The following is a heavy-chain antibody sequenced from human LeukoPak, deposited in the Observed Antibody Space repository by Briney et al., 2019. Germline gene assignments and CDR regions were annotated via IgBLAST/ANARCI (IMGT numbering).Heavy chain of an antibody. CDR3: ARDSLEGNLRYGDYVGALGFDI. J-gene: IGHJ3*02. V-gene: IGHV4-39*07. CDR2: IYYSGST. Sequence: SETLSLTCTVSGGSISSSSYYWGWIRQPPGKGLEWIGSIYYSGSTYYNPSLKSRVTISVDTSKNQFSLKLSSVTAADTAVYYCARDSLEGNLRYGDYVGALGFDIWGQGTMVTVSS. D-gene: IGHD4-17*01. CDR1: GGSISSSSYY.